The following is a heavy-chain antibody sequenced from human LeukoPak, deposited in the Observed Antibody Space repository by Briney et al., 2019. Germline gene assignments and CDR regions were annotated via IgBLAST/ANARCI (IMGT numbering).Heavy chain of an antibody. CDR2: ISGSGGST. J-gene: IGHJ4*02. CDR1: GFTFSSYA. D-gene: IGHD3-10*01. CDR3: AKDLFRGAVRIYYLDY. Sequence: GGSLRLSCAASGFTFSSYAMSWVSQAPGKGLEWVSAISGSGGSTYYADSVKGRFTISRDNSKNTLYLQMNSLRAEDTAVYYCAKDLFRGAVRIYYLDYWGQGTLVTVSS. V-gene: IGHV3-23*01.